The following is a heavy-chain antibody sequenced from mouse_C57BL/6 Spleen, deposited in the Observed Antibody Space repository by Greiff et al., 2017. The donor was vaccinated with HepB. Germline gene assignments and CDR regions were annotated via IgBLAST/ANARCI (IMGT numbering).Heavy chain of an antibody. CDR2: INPNNGGT. J-gene: IGHJ4*01. D-gene: IGHD4-1*01. CDR1: GYTFTDYY. CDR3: ARMGLLYAMDY. V-gene: IGHV1-26*01. Sequence: VQLQQSGPELVKPGASVKISCKASGYTFTDYYMNWVKQSHGKSLEWIGDINPNNGGTSYNQKFKGKATLTVDKSSSTAYMELRSLTSEDSAVYYCARMGLLYAMDYWGQGTSVTVSS.